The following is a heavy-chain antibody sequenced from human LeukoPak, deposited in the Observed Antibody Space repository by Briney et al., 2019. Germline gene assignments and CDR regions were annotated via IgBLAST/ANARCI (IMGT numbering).Heavy chain of an antibody. CDR3: AKARRYYYGSGSYPDV. V-gene: IGHV1-2*06. Sequence: ASVKVSCKASGYTFTCNYMHWVRQAPGPGLEWMGRINPNSGVTNYAKEYEGRVTMTRDTSIDTAYMELCRLRNGDKAEYSAAKARRYYYGSGSYPDVWGQGTTVTVSS. J-gene: IGHJ6*02. CDR1: GYTFTCNY. D-gene: IGHD3-10*01. CDR2: INPNSGVT.